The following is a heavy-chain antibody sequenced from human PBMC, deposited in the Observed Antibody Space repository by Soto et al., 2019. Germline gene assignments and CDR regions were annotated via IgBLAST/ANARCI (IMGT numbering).Heavy chain of an antibody. CDR1: GYTFTSYG. V-gene: IGHV1-18*01. D-gene: IGHD6-6*01. J-gene: IGHJ4*02. CDR2: INPYCGNT. CDR3: ARGMESSSSSCSFDY. Sequence: ASVKVSCKASGYTFTSYGISWVRQAPGQGLEWIGRINPYCGNTNYAQKLQGRVTMTRDTSTSTAYMELSSLRSEDTAVYYCARGMESSSSSCSFDYWGQGTLVTVSS.